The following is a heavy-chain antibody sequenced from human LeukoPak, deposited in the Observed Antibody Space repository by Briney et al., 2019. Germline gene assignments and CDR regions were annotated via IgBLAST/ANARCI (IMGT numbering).Heavy chain of an antibody. Sequence: ASVKVSCKVSGYTFTDYYMHWVQQAPGKGLEWMGLVDPEDGETIYAEKFQGRVTITADTSTDTAYMELSSPRSEDTAVYYCATGIAAASSISDYWGQGTLVTVSS. J-gene: IGHJ4*02. CDR1: GYTFTDYY. D-gene: IGHD6-13*01. V-gene: IGHV1-69-2*01. CDR2: VDPEDGET. CDR3: ATGIAAASSISDY.